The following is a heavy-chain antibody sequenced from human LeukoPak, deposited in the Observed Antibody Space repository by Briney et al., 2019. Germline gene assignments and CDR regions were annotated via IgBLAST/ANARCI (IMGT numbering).Heavy chain of an antibody. D-gene: IGHD6-6*01. Sequence: PSETLSLTCTVSGGSISSYYWSWIRQPPGKGLEWIGYIYYSGYTNYNPSLKSRVTISVDTSKNQFSLKLSSVTAADTAVYYCARGLHLVPYYFEYWGQGTLVTVSS. CDR2: IYYSGYT. CDR1: GGSISSYY. J-gene: IGHJ4*02. V-gene: IGHV4-59*01. CDR3: ARGLHLVPYYFEY.